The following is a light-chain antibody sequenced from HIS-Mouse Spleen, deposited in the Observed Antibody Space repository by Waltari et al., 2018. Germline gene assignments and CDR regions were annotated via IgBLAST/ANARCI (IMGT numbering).Light chain of an antibody. CDR1: NIGSKR. CDR3: QVWDSSSDHVV. CDR2: ADS. Sequence: SYVLTQPPSVSVAPGQTARITCGGNNIGSKRVHWYQQKPGQAPVLVVYADSDRPSGIPERFSGSNSGNTATLTISRVEAGDEADYYCQVWDSSSDHVVFGGGTKLTVL. J-gene: IGLJ2*01. V-gene: IGLV3-21*02.